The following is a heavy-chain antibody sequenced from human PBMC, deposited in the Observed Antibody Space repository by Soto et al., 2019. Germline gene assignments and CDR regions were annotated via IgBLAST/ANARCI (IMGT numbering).Heavy chain of an antibody. V-gene: IGHV1-69*12. D-gene: IGHD1-7*01. CDR1: GGTFSSYA. Sequence: QVQLVQSGAEVKKPGSSVKVSCKASGGTFSSYAISWVRQAPGQGLEWMGGIIPIFGTANYAQKFQGRVTITADESTRTAYMELSSLRSEDTAVYSCESVLELHYCHGMDVCGQGTTVTVSS. J-gene: IGHJ6*02. CDR3: ESVLELHYCHGMDV. CDR2: IIPIFGTA.